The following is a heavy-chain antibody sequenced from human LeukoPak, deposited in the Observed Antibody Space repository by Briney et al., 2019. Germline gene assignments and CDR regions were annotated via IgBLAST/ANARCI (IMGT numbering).Heavy chain of an antibody. CDR3: ARCDSSRWNGIDY. Sequence: PGGSLRLSCASSGFTFSSYAMSWVRQAPGKGLEWVSVIHSGGNTYYADSVKGRFTISRDNSRNTMDLQMNSLRAEDTAVYYCARCDSSRWNGIDYWGQGTLVTVSS. CDR1: GFTFSSYA. V-gene: IGHV3-53*01. D-gene: IGHD6-13*01. J-gene: IGHJ4*02. CDR2: IHSGGNT.